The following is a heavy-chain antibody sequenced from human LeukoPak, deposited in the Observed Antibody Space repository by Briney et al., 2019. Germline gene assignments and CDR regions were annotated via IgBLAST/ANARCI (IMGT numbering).Heavy chain of an antibody. J-gene: IGHJ4*02. CDR1: GGSISSYY. CDR2: IYYSGST. V-gene: IGHV4-59*08. Sequence: SETLSLTCTVSGGSISSYYWSWIRQPPGKGLEWIGYIYYSGSTNYNPSLKSRVTISVDTSKNQFSLKLSSVTAADTAVYYCARVEMATTNFDYWGQGTLVTVSS. CDR3: ARVEMATTNFDY. D-gene: IGHD5-24*01.